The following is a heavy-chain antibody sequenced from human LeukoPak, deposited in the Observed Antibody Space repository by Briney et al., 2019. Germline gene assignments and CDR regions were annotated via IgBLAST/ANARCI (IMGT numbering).Heavy chain of an antibody. J-gene: IGHJ4*02. CDR3: ARDFNYDSSGPPGY. CDR2: INPNSGGT. Sequence: GASVKVSCKASGYTFTGYYMHWVRQAPGQGLEWMGWINPNSGGTNYAQKFQGRVTITRDTSISTAYMELSRLRSDDTAVYYCARDFNYDSSGPPGYWGQGTLVTVSS. CDR1: GYTFTGYY. V-gene: IGHV1-2*02. D-gene: IGHD3-22*01.